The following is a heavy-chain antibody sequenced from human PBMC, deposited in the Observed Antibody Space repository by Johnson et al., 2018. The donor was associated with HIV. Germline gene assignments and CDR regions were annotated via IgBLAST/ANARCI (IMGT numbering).Heavy chain of an antibody. CDR3: TTTNLELMDDAFDI. CDR1: GFTFSSND. J-gene: IGHJ3*02. Sequence: VQLVESGGGLVQPGGSLRLSCAASGFTFSSNDMHWVRQATGKGLEWVSTIGPGGTTDYAAPVKGRFTISRDDSKNTLYLQMNSLKTEDTAVYYCTTTNLELMDDAFDIWGQGTMVTVSS. CDR2: IGPGGTT. V-gene: IGHV3-15*04. D-gene: IGHD1-7*01.